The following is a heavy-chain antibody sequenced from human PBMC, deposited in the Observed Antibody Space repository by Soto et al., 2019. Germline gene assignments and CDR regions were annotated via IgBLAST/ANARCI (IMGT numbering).Heavy chain of an antibody. Sequence: GGSLRLSCAASGFTFSSYSMNWVRRAPGKGLEWVSSISSSSSYIYYADSVKGRFTISRDNAKNSLYLQMNSLRAEDTAVYYCARDTYANDAFDIWGQGTMVTVSS. D-gene: IGHD4-17*01. V-gene: IGHV3-21*01. J-gene: IGHJ3*02. CDR1: GFTFSSYS. CDR3: ARDTYANDAFDI. CDR2: ISSSSSYI.